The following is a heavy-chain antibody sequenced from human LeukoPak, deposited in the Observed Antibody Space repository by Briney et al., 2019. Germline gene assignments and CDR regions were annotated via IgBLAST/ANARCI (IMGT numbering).Heavy chain of an antibody. CDR3: ARDAGYCSGGSCLYFDY. V-gene: IGHV4-61*02. CDR1: GGSISSGSYY. D-gene: IGHD2-15*01. J-gene: IGHJ4*02. Sequence: SQTLSLTCTVSGGSISSGSYYWSWIRQPAGKGLEWIGRIYTSGSTNYNPSLKSRVTISVDTSKNQFSLRLSSVTAADTAVYYCARDAGYCSGGSCLYFDYWGQGTLVTVSS. CDR2: IYTSGST.